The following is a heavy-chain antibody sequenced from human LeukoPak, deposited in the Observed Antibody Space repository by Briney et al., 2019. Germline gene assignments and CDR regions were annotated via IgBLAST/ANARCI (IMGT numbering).Heavy chain of an antibody. J-gene: IGHJ6*02. CDR3: ARDTAHVDNSFFGMAV. D-gene: IGHD1-1*01. CDR1: GFTFSSYA. CDR2: ISYDGSNK. V-gene: IGHV3-30-3*01. Sequence: PGGSLRLSCAASGFTFSSYAMHWVRQAPGKGLEWVAVISYDGSNKYYAESVKGRFTISRDNSKNTLYLQMNSLRAEDTAVYYCARDTAHVDNSFFGMAVWGQGPTVTASS.